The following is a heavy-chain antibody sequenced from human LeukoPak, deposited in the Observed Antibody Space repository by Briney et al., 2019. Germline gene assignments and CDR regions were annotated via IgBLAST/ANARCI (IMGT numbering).Heavy chain of an antibody. D-gene: IGHD2-2*01. V-gene: IGHV5-51*01. Sequence: GESLKISCKGSGYSFTSYWIGWVRQMPGKGLEWMGTIYPGDSDTRYSPSFQGQVTISADKSISTAYLQWSRLKASDTAMYYCARQLGGRAMPPPGNYYSYYMDVWGKGTTVTVSS. CDR1: GYSFTSYW. CDR2: IYPGDSDT. CDR3: ARQLGGRAMPPPGNYYSYYMDV. J-gene: IGHJ6*03.